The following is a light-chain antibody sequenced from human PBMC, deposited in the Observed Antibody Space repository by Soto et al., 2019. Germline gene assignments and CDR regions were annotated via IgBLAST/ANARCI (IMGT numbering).Light chain of an antibody. CDR1: NSNVRYNT. CDR3: SSYTSSSTLV. J-gene: IGLJ2*01. V-gene: IGLV1-44*01. Sequence: QSVLTQPPSASGTPGQRVTISCFGSNSNVRYNTVNWYQHFPGTAPKLLIHTNNRRPSGVSDRFSGSKSGTSASLAISGVQSEDEAVYYCSSYTSSSTLVFGGGTKLTVL. CDR2: TNN.